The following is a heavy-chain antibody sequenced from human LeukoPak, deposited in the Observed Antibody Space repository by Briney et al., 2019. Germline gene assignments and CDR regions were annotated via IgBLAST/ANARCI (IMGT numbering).Heavy chain of an antibody. V-gene: IGHV3-74*01. J-gene: IGHJ4*02. CDR1: GFIFSSHW. CDR3: ARVSQFPGISSDY. CDR2: ISSDGWST. D-gene: IGHD2-21*01. Sequence: PGGSLRLSCAASGFIFSSHWMHWVRQAPGKGLVWVSRISSDGWSTSYADSVKSRFTASRDNAENTLYLQMNSLRAEDTAVYYCARVSQFPGISSDYWGQGSLVTVSS.